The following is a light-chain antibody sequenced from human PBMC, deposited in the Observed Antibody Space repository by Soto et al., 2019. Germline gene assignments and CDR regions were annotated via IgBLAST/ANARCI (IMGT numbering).Light chain of an antibody. CDR3: TSYTSITIVV. CDR1: NSDIGGYNY. Sequence: QSALTQPASVSGSPGQSITISCTGTNSDIGGYNYVSWYQQHPGKAPKLLIYGVTNRPSGVSNRFSGSKSGNTASLTISGLHAEDEADYYCTSYTSITIVVFGGGTKLTVL. V-gene: IGLV2-14*01. J-gene: IGLJ2*01. CDR2: GVT.